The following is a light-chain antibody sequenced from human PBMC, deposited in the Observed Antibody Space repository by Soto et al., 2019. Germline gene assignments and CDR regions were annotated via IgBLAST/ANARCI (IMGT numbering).Light chain of an antibody. CDR1: SSDIGGYDY. CDR3: SSYTSSSTGVV. V-gene: IGLV2-14*01. Sequence: QSALTQPASVSGSPGQWITISCTGTSSDIGGYDYISWYQQHPGKVPKLIIYDVTDRPSGVSNRFSGSKSGNTASLTISGLEAEDEADYYCSSYTSSSTGVVFGGGTQLTVL. J-gene: IGLJ2*01. CDR2: DVT.